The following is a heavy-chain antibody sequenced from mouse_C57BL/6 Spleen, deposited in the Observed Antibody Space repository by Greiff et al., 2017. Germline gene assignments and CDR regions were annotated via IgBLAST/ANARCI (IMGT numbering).Heavy chain of an antibody. V-gene: IGHV5-4*01. CDR1: GFTFSSYA. CDR2: ISDGGSYT. D-gene: IGHD3-3*01. Sequence: DVKLVESGGGLVKPGGSLKLSCAASGFTFSSYAMSWVRQTPEKRLEWVATISDGGSYTYYPDNVKGRFTISRDNAKNNLYLQMSHLKSEDTAMYYCARESGGGTSMDDWGQGTSVTVSS. J-gene: IGHJ4*01. CDR3: ARESGGGTSMDD.